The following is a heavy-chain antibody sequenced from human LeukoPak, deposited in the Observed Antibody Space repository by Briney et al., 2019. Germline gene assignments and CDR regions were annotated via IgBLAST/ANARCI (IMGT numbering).Heavy chain of an antibody. CDR3: AGVPTGGIYFDS. CDR2: IYYSGST. J-gene: IGHJ4*02. Sequence: SETLSLTCTVSGGSISSGDYYWTWIRQHPGSGLEWIGYIYYSGSTYYNPSLKSRVTISVDTSKNQFALKLSSVTAADTAVYYCAGVPTGGIYFDSWGQGTLVTVSS. CDR1: GGSISSGDYY. V-gene: IGHV4-31*03. D-gene: IGHD3-16*01.